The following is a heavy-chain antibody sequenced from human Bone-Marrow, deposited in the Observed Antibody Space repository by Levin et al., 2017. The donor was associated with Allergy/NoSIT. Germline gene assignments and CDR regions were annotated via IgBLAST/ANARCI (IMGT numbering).Heavy chain of an antibody. Sequence: SGPTLVKPTQTLTLTCTFSGFSLSTSGVGVDWIRQSPGKALEWLALIYWDDDKRYSPSLKTRLTITKDISKNLVVLKMTNMDPLDTATYYCAHRSGSHLPPGSWLDPWGQGILVTVSS. CDR2: IYWDDDK. D-gene: IGHD1-26*01. V-gene: IGHV2-5*02. CDR1: GFSLSTSGVG. J-gene: IGHJ5*02. CDR3: AHRSGSHLPPGSWLDP.